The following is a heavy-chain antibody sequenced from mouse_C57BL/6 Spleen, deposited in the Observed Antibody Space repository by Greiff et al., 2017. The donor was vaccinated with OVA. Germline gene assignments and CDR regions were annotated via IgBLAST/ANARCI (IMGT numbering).Heavy chain of an antibody. CDR2: IYPGSGNT. D-gene: IGHD1-1*01. V-gene: IGHV1-76*01. CDR3: ARNTVVAPFDY. CDR1: GYTFTDYY. Sequence: VQLQESGAELVRPGASVKLSCKASGYTFTDYYINWVKQRPGQGLEWIARIYPGSGNTYYNEKFKGKATLTAEKSSSTAYMQLSSLTSEDSAVYFCARNTVVAPFDYWGQGTTLTVSS. J-gene: IGHJ2*01.